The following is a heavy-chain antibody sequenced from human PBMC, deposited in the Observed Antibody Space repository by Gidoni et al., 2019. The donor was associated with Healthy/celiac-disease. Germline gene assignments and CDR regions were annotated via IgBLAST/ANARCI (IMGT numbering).Heavy chain of an antibody. CDR3: AKAYYYYDSSGYYPLDY. V-gene: IGHV3-30*18. Sequence: QVQLVESGGGVVQPGRSLRLSCAASGFTFSIYGMHWVRQAPGKGLEWVAVISYDGSNKYYADSVKGRFTISRDNSKNTLYLQMNSLRAEDTAVYYCAKAYYYYDSSGYYPLDYWGQGTLVTVSS. CDR2: ISYDGSNK. J-gene: IGHJ4*02. CDR1: GFTFSIYG. D-gene: IGHD3-22*01.